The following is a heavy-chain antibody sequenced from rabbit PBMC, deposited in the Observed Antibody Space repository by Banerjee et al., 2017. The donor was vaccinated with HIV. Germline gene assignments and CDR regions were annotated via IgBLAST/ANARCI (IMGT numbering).Heavy chain of an antibody. Sequence: QSLEESGGGLVQPGASLTLTCTASGFSFSTNTMCWVRQAPGKGLELIACIYTSSGSTWYASWVNGRFTISKTSSTTVTLQMTSLTAADTATYFCTRDLAAVTGWNFGLWGPGTLVTVS. CDR2: IYTSSGST. V-gene: IGHV1S40*01. J-gene: IGHJ4*01. CDR3: TRDLAAVTGWNFGL. D-gene: IGHD7-1*01. CDR1: GFSFSTNT.